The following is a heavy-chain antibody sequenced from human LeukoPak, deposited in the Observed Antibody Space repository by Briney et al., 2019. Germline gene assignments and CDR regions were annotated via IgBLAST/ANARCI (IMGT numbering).Heavy chain of an antibody. Sequence: SETLSLTCAVYGGSFSGYYGSWIRQPPGKGLEWIGEINHSGSTNYNPSLKSRVTISVDTSKNQFSLKLSSVTAADTAVYYCARGEWQWLGGYYYMDVWGKGTTVTVSS. CDR1: GGSFSGYY. D-gene: IGHD6-19*01. J-gene: IGHJ6*03. V-gene: IGHV4-34*01. CDR2: INHSGST. CDR3: ARGEWQWLGGYYYMDV.